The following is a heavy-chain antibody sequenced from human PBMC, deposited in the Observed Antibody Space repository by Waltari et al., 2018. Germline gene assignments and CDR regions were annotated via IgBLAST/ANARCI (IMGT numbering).Heavy chain of an antibody. J-gene: IGHJ6*03. CDR1: GYTFTDYY. Sequence: EVQLVQSGAEVKKPGATVKISCKASGYTFTDYYMHWVQQAPGKGLEWMGRVDPEDGETIDAEKFQGRVTITADTSTDTAYMELSSLRSEDTAVYYCATWGIAAAGTSPYYYYYYMDVWGKGTTVTVSS. CDR3: ATWGIAAAGTSPYYYYYYMDV. CDR2: VDPEDGET. D-gene: IGHD6-13*01. V-gene: IGHV1-69-2*01.